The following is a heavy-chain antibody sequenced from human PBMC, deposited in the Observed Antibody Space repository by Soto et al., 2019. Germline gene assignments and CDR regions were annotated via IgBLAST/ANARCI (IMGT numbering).Heavy chain of an antibody. J-gene: IGHJ6*02. CDR2: INAGNGNT. V-gene: IGHV1-3*01. D-gene: IGHD3-22*01. CDR3: ARRTYDSSGYYSPLYYYYGMDV. Sequence: ASVKVSCTASGYTFTSYAMHWVRQAPGQRLEWMGWINAGNGNTKYSQKFQGRVTITRDTSASTAYMELSSLRSEDTAVYYCARRTYDSSGYYSPLYYYYGMDVWGQGTTVTVSS. CDR1: GYTFTSYA.